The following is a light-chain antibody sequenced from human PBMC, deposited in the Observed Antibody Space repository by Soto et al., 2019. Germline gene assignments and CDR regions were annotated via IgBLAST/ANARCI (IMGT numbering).Light chain of an antibody. CDR1: SSDVGGYNY. CDR3: SSYTTTNTLHV. J-gene: IGLJ1*01. Sequence: QAVVTQPASVSGSPGQSITVSCTGTSSDVGGYNYVSWYQQHPGKAPKLIIYEVSHRPSAVSNRFSGSKSGNTASLTISGLQAEDEAEYYCSSYTTTNTLHVFGTGTKLTVL. CDR2: EVS. V-gene: IGLV2-14*01.